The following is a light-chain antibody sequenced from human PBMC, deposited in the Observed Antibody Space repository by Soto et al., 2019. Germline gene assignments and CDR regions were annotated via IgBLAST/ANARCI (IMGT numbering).Light chain of an antibody. J-gene: IGKJ1*01. Sequence: EMVLTQSPATLSLSPGDRATLSCGASHSVGSLLAWYQQKPGQAPRLLMYFASNRATGIPPRFSGSGSGTDFTLTIDSLEPEDFAVYYCQQRSAWPWTFGQGTKVDTK. CDR2: FAS. CDR1: HSVGSL. CDR3: QQRSAWPWT. V-gene: IGKV3-11*01.